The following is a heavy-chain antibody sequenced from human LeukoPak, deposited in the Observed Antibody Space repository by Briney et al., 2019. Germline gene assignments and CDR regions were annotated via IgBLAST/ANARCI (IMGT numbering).Heavy chain of an antibody. D-gene: IGHD3-16*02. J-gene: IGHJ4*02. Sequence: GGSLRLSCAASGFTFSSYAMSWVRQAPGKGLEWVSAISGSGGSTYYADSVKGRFTISRDKSKNTLYLQMNSLRAEDTAVYYCAKRGAEVGVTVALGDYWGQGTLVTVSS. V-gene: IGHV3-23*01. CDR3: AKRGAEVGVTVALGDY. CDR1: GFTFSSYA. CDR2: ISGSGGST.